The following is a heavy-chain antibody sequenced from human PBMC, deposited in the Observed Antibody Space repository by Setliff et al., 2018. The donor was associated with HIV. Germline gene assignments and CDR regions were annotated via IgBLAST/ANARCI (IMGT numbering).Heavy chain of an antibody. CDR2: NNHGGST. D-gene: IGHD3-3*01. V-gene: IGHV4-34*01. Sequence: LSLTCAVYGGSFTTYYWSWIRQTPGKGLEWIGENNHGGSTNYNPSLKSRVTISVDRSKNQFFLKLTSVTAADTAVYYCARGSYRGSGYFVRYFDSWAQGMLVTVSS. CDR3: ARGSYRGSGYFVRYFDS. J-gene: IGHJ4*02. CDR1: GGSFTTYY.